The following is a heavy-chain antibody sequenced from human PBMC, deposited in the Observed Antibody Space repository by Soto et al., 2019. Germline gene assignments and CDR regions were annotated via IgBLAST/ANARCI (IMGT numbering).Heavy chain of an antibody. D-gene: IGHD2-2*01. CDR3: ARGYCSSTSCQYHFDF. Sequence: PSVKVSCKASGYTFTGYAIHWVRQAPGQRHEWMGWINGGNGDTKYSQKFQGRVTITRDTSASTAYMEHTSLGSEDTAVYHCARGYCSSTSCQYHFDFWGQGTLVTVSS. J-gene: IGHJ4*02. CDR1: GYTFTGYA. V-gene: IGHV1-3*01. CDR2: INGGNGDT.